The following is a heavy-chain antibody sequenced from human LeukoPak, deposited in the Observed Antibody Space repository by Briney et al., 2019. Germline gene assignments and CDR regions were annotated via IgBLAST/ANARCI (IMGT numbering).Heavy chain of an antibody. D-gene: IGHD3-16*02. CDR2: IIPIFGTA. Sequence: GSSVKVSCKASGGTFSSYAISWVRQAPGQGLEWMGGIIPIFGTANYAQKFQGRVTITADESTSTAYMELSSLRSEDTAVYYCARDYREGPSPPRAFDIWGQGTMVTVSS. V-gene: IGHV1-69*01. CDR3: ARDYREGPSPPRAFDI. CDR1: GGTFSSYA. J-gene: IGHJ3*02.